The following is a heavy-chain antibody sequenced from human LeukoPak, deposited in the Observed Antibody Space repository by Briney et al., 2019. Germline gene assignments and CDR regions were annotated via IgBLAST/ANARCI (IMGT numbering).Heavy chain of an antibody. J-gene: IGHJ4*02. CDR3: ARYSSSWYDY. CDR1: GGPISSYY. D-gene: IGHD6-13*01. V-gene: IGHV4-59*08. CDR2: IYYSGST. Sequence: SETLSLTCTVSGGPISSYYWSWIRQPPGKGLEWIGYIYYSGSTNYNPSLKSRVTISVDTSKNQFSLKLSSLTAADTAVYYCARYSSSWYDYWGQGTLVTVSS.